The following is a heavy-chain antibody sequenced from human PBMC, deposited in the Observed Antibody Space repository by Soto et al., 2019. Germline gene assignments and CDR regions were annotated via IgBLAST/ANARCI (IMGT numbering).Heavy chain of an antibody. Sequence: PSETLSLTCTVSGGSVSSGSYYWSWIRQPPGKGLEWIGYIYYSGSTNYNPSLKSRVTISVDTSKNQFSLKLSSVTAADTAVYYCARMYYDFWSGYYSGMDVWGQGTTVTVSS. CDR1: GGSVSSGSYY. J-gene: IGHJ6*02. D-gene: IGHD3-3*01. CDR2: IYYSGST. CDR3: ARMYYDFWSGYYSGMDV. V-gene: IGHV4-61*01.